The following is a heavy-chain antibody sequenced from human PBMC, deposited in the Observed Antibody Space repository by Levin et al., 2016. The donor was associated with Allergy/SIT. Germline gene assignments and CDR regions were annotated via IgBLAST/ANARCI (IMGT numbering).Heavy chain of an antibody. CDR2: ISYDGSNK. CDR3: AKGDREEAIAAFFDY. J-gene: IGHJ4*02. D-gene: IGHD6-6*01. CDR1: GFTFSSYG. Sequence: GESLKISCAASGFTFSSYGMHWVRQAPGKGLEWVAVISYDGSNKYYADSVKGRFTISRDNSKNTLYLQMNSLRAEDTAVYYCAKGDREEAIAAFFDYWGQGTLVTVSS. V-gene: IGHV3-30*18.